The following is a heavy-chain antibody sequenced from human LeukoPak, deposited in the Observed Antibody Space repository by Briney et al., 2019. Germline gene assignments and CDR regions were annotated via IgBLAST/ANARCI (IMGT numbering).Heavy chain of an antibody. J-gene: IGHJ1*01. Sequence: GGSLRLSCAASGFTFSSYAMSWVRQAPGKGLEWVSAISGSGGSTYYADSVKGWFTISRDNSKNTLYLQMHSLRAEDTAVYYCAKDPPGIAVAGPEYFQHWGQGTLVTVSS. CDR1: GFTFSSYA. D-gene: IGHD6-19*01. CDR2: ISGSGGST. CDR3: AKDPPGIAVAGPEYFQH. V-gene: IGHV3-23*01.